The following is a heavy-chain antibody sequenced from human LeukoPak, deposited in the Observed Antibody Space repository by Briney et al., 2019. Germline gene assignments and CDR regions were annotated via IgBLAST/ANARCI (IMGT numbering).Heavy chain of an antibody. D-gene: IGHD4-17*01. CDR2: ISSSGSTK. V-gene: IGHV3-11*04. CDR1: GFTFSDFY. J-gene: IGHJ3*02. CDR3: ARPTTVTTISADAFDI. Sequence: GGSLRLSCAASGFTFSDFYMSWIRQAPGKGLEWVSYISSSGSTKYYSDSVKGRFTISRDNAQNSLYLQMNSLRAEDSSVYYCARPTTVTTISADAFDIWGQGTMVTVSS.